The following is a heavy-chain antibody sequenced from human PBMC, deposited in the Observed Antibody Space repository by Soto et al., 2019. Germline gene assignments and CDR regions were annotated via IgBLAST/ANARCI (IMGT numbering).Heavy chain of an antibody. V-gene: IGHV1-69*02. CDR1: GGTFSSYT. CDR3: ARVEYSGYDWGGQDDAFDI. CDR2: IIPILGIA. D-gene: IGHD5-12*01. Sequence: GASVKVSCKASGGTFSSYTISWVRQAPGQGLEWMGRIIPILGIANYAQKFQGRVTITADKSTSTAYMELSSLRSEDTAVYYFARVEYSGYDWGGQDDAFDIWGQGTMVTVSS. J-gene: IGHJ3*02.